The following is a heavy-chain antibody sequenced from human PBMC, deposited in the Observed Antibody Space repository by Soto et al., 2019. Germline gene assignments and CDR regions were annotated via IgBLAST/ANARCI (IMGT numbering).Heavy chain of an antibody. CDR3: AKTTFLLPAAANRWAPYNLYALDV. Sequence: GGSLRLSCGSSRFTFSDYWMRWVRHSPGAGLEXVANIKQDSTEKNYVDSVVGRFTISRDNAENSLYLPMKSMRAEDTAVYYCAKTTFLLPAAANRWAPYNLYALDVWGQGTTVTAP. J-gene: IGHJ6*02. D-gene: IGHD2-2*01. V-gene: IGHV3-7*03. CDR2: IKQDSTEK. CDR1: RFTFSDYW.